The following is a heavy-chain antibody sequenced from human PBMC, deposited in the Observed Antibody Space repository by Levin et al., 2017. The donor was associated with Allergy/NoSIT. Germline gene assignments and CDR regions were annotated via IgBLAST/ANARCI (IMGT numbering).Heavy chain of an antibody. V-gene: IGHV3-23*01. CDR2: ISDSGRST. Sequence: PGGSLRLSCAASGFIFSSFGMGWVRQAPGKGLEWVSAISDSGRSTYYADSVKGRFTISRDNSKNTLYVQLNSLRAEDTAIYFCAKAMGPIFPFDYWSQGTLVTVSS. D-gene: IGHD2/OR15-2a*01. CDR1: GFIFSSFG. J-gene: IGHJ4*02. CDR3: AKAMGPIFPFDY.